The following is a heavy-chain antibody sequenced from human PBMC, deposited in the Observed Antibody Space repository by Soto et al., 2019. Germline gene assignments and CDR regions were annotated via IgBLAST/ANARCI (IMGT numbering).Heavy chain of an antibody. D-gene: IGHD3-22*01. CDR1: GFTFSSYA. Sequence: GGSLRLSCAASGFTFSSYAMHWVRQAPGKGLEWVAVISYDGSNKYYADSVKGRFTISRDNSKNTLYLQMNSLRAEDTAVYYCFVAITMIVVDYWGQGTLVTVSS. J-gene: IGHJ4*02. CDR3: FVAITMIVVDY. V-gene: IGHV3-30-3*01. CDR2: ISYDGSNK.